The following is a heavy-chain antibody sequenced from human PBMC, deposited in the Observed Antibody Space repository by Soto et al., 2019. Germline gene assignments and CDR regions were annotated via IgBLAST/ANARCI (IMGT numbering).Heavy chain of an antibody. Sequence: QLQLQESGPGLVKPSETLSLTCTVSGGSISSNNYYWGWIRQPPGKGLEWIGSISYSRSTYYNPSLKSRVTISVDTSKNQFSLKLSSVTAADTAVYYCASRGYSYGYFFFGYWGQGTLVTVSS. CDR2: ISYSRST. V-gene: IGHV4-39*01. CDR1: GGSISSNNYY. D-gene: IGHD5-18*01. J-gene: IGHJ4*02. CDR3: ASRGYSYGYFFFGY.